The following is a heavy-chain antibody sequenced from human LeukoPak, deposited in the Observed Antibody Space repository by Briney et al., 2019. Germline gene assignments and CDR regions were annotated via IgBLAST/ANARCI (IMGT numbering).Heavy chain of an antibody. J-gene: IGHJ6*03. Sequence: SETLSLTCTVSGGSISSYYWSWIRQHPGKGLEWIGYIYTSGSTNYNPSLKSRVTISVDTSKNQFSLKLSSVTAADTAVYYCARLSCSGGSCYSTDYYMDVWGKGTTVTVSS. D-gene: IGHD2-15*01. CDR2: IYTSGST. CDR1: GGSISSYY. V-gene: IGHV4-4*09. CDR3: ARLSCSGGSCYSTDYYMDV.